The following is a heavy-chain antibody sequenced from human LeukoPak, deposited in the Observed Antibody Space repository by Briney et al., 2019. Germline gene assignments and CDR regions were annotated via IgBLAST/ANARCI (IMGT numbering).Heavy chain of an antibody. D-gene: IGHD3-10*01. J-gene: IGHJ4*02. Sequence: PGGSLRLSCAASGFTFDDYGMSWVRQAPGKGLEWVSGVNWNGRSTGYADSVKGRFTISRDNAKNSLYRQMNSLRAEDTALYYCARGHGSGSYEAIDYWGQGTLVTVSS. CDR3: ARGHGSGSYEAIDY. CDR2: VNWNGRST. V-gene: IGHV3-20*04. CDR1: GFTFDDYG.